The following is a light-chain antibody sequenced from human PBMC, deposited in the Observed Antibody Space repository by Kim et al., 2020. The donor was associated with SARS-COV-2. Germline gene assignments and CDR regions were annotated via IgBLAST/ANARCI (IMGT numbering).Light chain of an antibody. V-gene: IGKV4-1*01. Sequence: DIVMTQSPDSLAMSLGERATINCKSSQSVLYSSNNKNYLAWYQQKPGQPPKLLIYWASTRESGVPDRFSGSGSGTDFTLTISSLQAEDVAVYYCQQYYSTHQAFGGGTKVDIK. CDR2: WAS. CDR1: QSVLYSSNNKNY. CDR3: QQYYSTHQA. J-gene: IGKJ4*01.